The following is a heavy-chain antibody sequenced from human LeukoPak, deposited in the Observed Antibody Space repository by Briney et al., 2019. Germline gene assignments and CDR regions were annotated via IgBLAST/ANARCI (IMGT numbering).Heavy chain of an antibody. D-gene: IGHD3-10*01. CDR1: GYTFTSYD. Sequence: ASVKVSCKASGYTFTSYDINWVRQATGQGLEWMGWMNPNSGNTGYAQKFQGRVTMTRNTSISTAYMELSSLRSEDTAVYYCARSGTRWFGELLNPQGYWGQGTLVTVSS. CDR3: ARSGTRWFGELLNPQGY. J-gene: IGHJ4*02. V-gene: IGHV1-8*01. CDR2: MNPNSGNT.